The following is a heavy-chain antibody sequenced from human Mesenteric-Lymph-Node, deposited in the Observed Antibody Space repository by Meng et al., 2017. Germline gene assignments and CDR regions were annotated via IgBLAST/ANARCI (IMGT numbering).Heavy chain of an antibody. V-gene: IGHV3-33*01. Sequence: GESLKISCAASGFTFSSYGMHWVRQAPGKGLEWVAVIWYDGSNKYYADSVKGRFTISRDNSKNTLYLQMNSLRAEDTAVYYCARVPDPNPYIGSYYPIWGQGTMVTVSS. CDR2: IWYDGSNK. J-gene: IGHJ4*02. CDR3: ARVPDPNPYIGSYYPI. D-gene: IGHD1-26*01. CDR1: GFTFSSYG.